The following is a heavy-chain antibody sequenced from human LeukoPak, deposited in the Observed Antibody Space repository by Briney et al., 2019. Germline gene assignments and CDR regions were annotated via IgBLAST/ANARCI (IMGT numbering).Heavy chain of an antibody. V-gene: IGHV1-69*05. J-gene: IGHJ4*02. CDR1: GGTFSSYA. D-gene: IGHD3-9*01. Sequence: SVKVSCKASGGTFSSYAISWVRQAPGQGLEWMGRIIPIFGTANYAQRFQGRVTITTDESTSTAYMELSSLRSEDTAVYYCAIREYDILTGYYETPIDYWGQGTLVTVSS. CDR3: AIREYDILTGYYETPIDY. CDR2: IIPIFGTA.